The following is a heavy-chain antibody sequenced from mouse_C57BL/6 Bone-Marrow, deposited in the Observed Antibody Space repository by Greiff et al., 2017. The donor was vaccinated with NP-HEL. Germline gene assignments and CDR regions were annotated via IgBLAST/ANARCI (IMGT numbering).Heavy chain of an antibody. CDR1: GYTFTSYG. V-gene: IGHV1-81*01. J-gene: IGHJ4*01. CDR2: IYPRSGNT. CDR3: ARSHITTVVAHYYAMDY. D-gene: IGHD1-1*01. Sequence: QVQLQQSGAELARPGASVKLSCKASGYTFTSYGISWVKQRTGQGLEWIGEIYPRSGNTYYNEKFKGKATLTADKSSSTAYMELRSLTSEDSAVYFCARSHITTVVAHYYAMDYWGQGTSVTVSS.